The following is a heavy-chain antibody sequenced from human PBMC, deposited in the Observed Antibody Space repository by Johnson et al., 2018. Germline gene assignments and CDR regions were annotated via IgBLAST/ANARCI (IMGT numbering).Heavy chain of an antibody. CDR1: GFTFSSYA. J-gene: IGHJ6*03. CDR3: AKSSSGWYTYYYYMDV. CDR2: ISYDGSNK. Sequence: QVQLLESGGGVVQPGRSLRLSCAASGFTFSSYAMHWVRQAPGKGLEWVAVISYDGSNKYYADSVKGRFTISRDNSKNTLYLQMTSLRAEDTAVYYCAKSSSGWYTYYYYMDVWGKGTTVTVSS. V-gene: IGHV3-30-3*02. D-gene: IGHD6-19*01.